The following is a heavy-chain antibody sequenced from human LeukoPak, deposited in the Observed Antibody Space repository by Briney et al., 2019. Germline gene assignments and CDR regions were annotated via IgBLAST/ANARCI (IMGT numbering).Heavy chain of an antibody. CDR1: GFTFNKYW. V-gene: IGHV3-7*01. J-gene: IGHJ4*02. Sequence: GGSLRLSCAASGFTFNKYWMSWVRQAPGKGLEWVANIKEDGSEKYYVDSVKGRFTTSRDNAKNSLYLQMNRLRAEDTAVYYCARYRLVWLPAPVFDYWGQGSLVTVSS. CDR2: IKEDGSEK. CDR3: ARYRLVWLPAPVFDY. D-gene: IGHD5-24*01.